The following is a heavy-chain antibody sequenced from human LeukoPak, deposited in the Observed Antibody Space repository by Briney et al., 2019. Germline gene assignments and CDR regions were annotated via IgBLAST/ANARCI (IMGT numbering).Heavy chain of an antibody. CDR1: GGSISSFY. J-gene: IGHJ5*02. CDR3: ARVEYGFGFLSWFDP. Sequence: SETLSLTCTASGGSISSFYWSWIRQPPGKGLEWIGHIYYSGSATYNPYLESRVSISVDTSKNQFSLKVNSVTAADTAVYYCARVEYGFGFLSWFDPWGQGTLVTVSS. CDR2: IYYSGSA. V-gene: IGHV4-59*01. D-gene: IGHD5-18*01.